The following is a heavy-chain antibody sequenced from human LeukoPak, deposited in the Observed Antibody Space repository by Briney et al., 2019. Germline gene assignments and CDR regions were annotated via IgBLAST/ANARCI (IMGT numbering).Heavy chain of an antibody. CDR2: IYYSGST. CDR1: GGSISSSSYY. CDR3: ARSHYDFWSGYSNNWFDP. J-gene: IGHJ5*02. V-gene: IGHV4-39*07. D-gene: IGHD3-3*01. Sequence: PSETLSLTCTVSGGSISSSSYYWGWIRQPPGKGLEWIGSIYYSGSTYYNPSLKSRVTISVDTSKNQFSLKLSSVTAADTAVYYCARSHYDFWSGYSNNWFDPWGQGTLVTVSS.